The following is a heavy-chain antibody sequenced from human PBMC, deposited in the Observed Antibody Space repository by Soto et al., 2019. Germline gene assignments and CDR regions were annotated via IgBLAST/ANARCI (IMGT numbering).Heavy chain of an antibody. CDR2: ISGSGGST. V-gene: IGHV3-23*01. Sequence: EVQLLESGGGLAQPGGSLRLSCAASGFTFRSSDMSWVRQAPGKGLEWVSGISGSGGSTYYADSVKGRFTISRDNSKNTLYLQMNSLRAEDTAVYYCAKGDYYYVWTSGAKGPRSPSP. J-gene: IGHJ6*02. CDR3: AKGDYYYVWTS. CDR1: GFTFRSSD.